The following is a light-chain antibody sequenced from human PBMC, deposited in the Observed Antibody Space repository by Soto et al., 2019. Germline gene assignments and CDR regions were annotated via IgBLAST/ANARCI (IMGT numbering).Light chain of an antibody. CDR1: QDIKNY. V-gene: IGKV1-33*01. CDR2: DAS. CDR3: QQHDNLPT. J-gene: IGKJ5*01. Sequence: DIQMTQSPSSLSASVVYRVTISCQASQDIKNYLNWFQQKPGKAPKPLIYDASNLETGVPSRFSGSGSGTDFTLIINRLQPEDIATYYCQQHDNLPTFGQGTRLEIK.